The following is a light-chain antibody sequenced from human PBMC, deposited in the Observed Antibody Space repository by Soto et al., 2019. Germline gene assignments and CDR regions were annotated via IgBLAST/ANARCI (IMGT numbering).Light chain of an antibody. CDR1: QTVRNNY. J-gene: IGKJ4*01. CDR2: DAS. Sequence: EFVLTQSPGTLSLSPGERATLSCRASQTVRNNYLAWYQQKPGQAPRLLIYDASSRATGIPDRFSGGGSGTDFTLTISRLAPEDFAVSYCQQFSSYPLTFGGGTKVEMK. CDR3: QQFSSYPLT. V-gene: IGKV3-20*01.